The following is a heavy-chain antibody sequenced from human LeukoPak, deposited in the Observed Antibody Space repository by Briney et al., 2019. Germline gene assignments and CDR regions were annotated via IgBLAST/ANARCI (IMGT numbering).Heavy chain of an antibody. J-gene: IGHJ6*03. CDR2: IKQDVRET. D-gene: IGHD4-23*01. CDR3: ARERRPLITPGYYMDV. V-gene: IGHV3-7*01. Sequence: GGSLRLSCAASGFSPSSYWMIWVRQAPGEGREWVVNIKQDVRETYYVDSVEGRFTLSRDNAQNSLFLQMTSLRGEDTAVYFCARERRPLITPGYYMDVWGKGSTVTVS. CDR1: GFSPSSYW.